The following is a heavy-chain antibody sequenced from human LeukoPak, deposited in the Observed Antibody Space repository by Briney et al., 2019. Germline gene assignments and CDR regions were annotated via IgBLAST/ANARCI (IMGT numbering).Heavy chain of an antibody. Sequence: GGSLRLSCAASGLTFSSYAMSWVRHAPGKGLEWVSYISGSGGSTYYADSVKGRFTISRDNSKDTLYLQMNSLRAEDTAVYYCAKDRSSGSYYGVLYFDYWGQGTLVTVSS. CDR1: GLTFSSYA. D-gene: IGHD1-26*01. CDR3: AKDRSSGSYYGVLYFDY. V-gene: IGHV3-23*01. CDR2: ISGSGGST. J-gene: IGHJ4*02.